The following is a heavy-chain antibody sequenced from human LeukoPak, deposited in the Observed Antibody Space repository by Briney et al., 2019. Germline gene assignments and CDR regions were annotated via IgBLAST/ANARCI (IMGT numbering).Heavy chain of an antibody. Sequence: ASVKVSCKASGGTFSSYAISWVRQAPGQGLEWMGGIIPIFGTANYAQKFQGRVTITTDESTSTAYMELSSLRSEDTAVYYCARPYPPFPYGGAFDIWGQGTMVTVSS. V-gene: IGHV1-69*05. D-gene: IGHD4-17*01. CDR1: GGTFSSYA. CDR3: ARPYPPFPYGGAFDI. J-gene: IGHJ3*02. CDR2: IIPIFGTA.